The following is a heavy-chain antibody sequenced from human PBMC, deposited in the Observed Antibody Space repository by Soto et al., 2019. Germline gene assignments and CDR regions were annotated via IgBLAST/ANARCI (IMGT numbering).Heavy chain of an antibody. V-gene: IGHV3-30-3*01. J-gene: IGHJ6*02. D-gene: IGHD5-18*01. CDR2: ISYDGSNK. CDR1: GFTFSSYA. CDR3: ARDLILQLWPANYYYYGMDV. Sequence: GGSLRLSCAASGFTFSSYAMHWVRQAPGKGLEWVAVISYDGSNKYYADSVKGRFTISRDNSKNTLYLQMNSLRAEDTAVYYYARDLILQLWPANYYYYGMDVWGQGTTVTVSS.